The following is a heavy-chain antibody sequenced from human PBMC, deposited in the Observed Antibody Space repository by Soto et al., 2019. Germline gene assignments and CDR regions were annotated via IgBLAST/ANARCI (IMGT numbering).Heavy chain of an antibody. V-gene: IGHV3-23*01. J-gene: IGHJ6*02. CDR2: MSGSGGGT. CDR3: AGAYCSGTTCYGLYGMDV. D-gene: IGHD2-2*01. Sequence: GGSLRISCAASRFSFNNYAMHWVREASGKGLEWVSSMSGSGGGTYYADSVKGRFTISRDNSKNTLFLQMNSLRAEDTALYYCAGAYCSGTTCYGLYGMDVWGQGTTVTVSS. CDR1: RFSFNNYA.